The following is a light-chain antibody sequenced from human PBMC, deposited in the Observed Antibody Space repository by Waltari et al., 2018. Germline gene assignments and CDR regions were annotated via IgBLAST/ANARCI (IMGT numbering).Light chain of an antibody. CDR1: QAIRND. CDR3: LQNNTYPLT. J-gene: IGKJ4*01. V-gene: IGKV1-17*01. Sequence: DIQMTQSPSSLSASVGDRVTITCRTSQAIRNDLGWFQQKPGKSPKRLIHGASRLQSGVPSRFSGSGYGTEFTLTINSLQPEDFATYYCLQNNTYPLTFGGGTKVEIK. CDR2: GAS.